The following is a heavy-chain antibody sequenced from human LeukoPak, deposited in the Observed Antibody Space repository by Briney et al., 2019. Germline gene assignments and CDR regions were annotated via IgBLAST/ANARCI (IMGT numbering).Heavy chain of an antibody. D-gene: IGHD6-19*01. J-gene: IGHJ4*02. V-gene: IGHV3-21*01. CDR3: ARLTASGWYP. Sequence: PGGSLRLSCAASGFTFSNYNMNWVRQAPGKGLEWVSSISGSDRYIYYADSVKGRFTISRDNAKNSLFLQMNSLRAEDTAVYYCARLTASGWYPWGQGTLVTVSS. CDR2: ISGSDRYI. CDR1: GFTFSNYN.